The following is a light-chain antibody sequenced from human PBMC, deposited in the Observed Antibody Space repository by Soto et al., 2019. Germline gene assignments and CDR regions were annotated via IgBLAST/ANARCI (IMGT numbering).Light chain of an antibody. V-gene: IGKV3-20*01. CDR3: QHYGSSRTWT. CDR2: GAS. J-gene: IGKJ1*01. Sequence: EIVLTQSPGTLSLSPGEGATLSCRASQSISSTYLAWYQQKPGRAPSLLIFGASIRATGIPDRFSGSGSGTDFTLTISRLEPEDLAVYYCQHYGSSRTWTFGQGTKV. CDR1: QSISSTY.